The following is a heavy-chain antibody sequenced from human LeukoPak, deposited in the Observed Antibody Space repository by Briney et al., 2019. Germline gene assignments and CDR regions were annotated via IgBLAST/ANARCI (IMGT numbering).Heavy chain of an antibody. CDR2: INPSGGST. D-gene: IGHD6-13*01. J-gene: IGHJ5*02. Sequence: GASVKVSCKASGYTFTNYYMHWVRQAPGQGLEWMGIINPSGGSTTYAQKFQGRVTMTGDTSTSTVYMELSSLRSEDTAVYFCARDGDENSSSWSWFDPWGQGTLVTVSS. CDR3: ARDGDENSSSWSWFDP. V-gene: IGHV1-46*01. CDR1: GYTFTNYY.